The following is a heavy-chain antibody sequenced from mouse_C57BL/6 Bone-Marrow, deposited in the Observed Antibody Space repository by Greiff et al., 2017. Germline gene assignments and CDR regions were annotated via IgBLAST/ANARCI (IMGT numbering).Heavy chain of an antibody. D-gene: IGHD2-4*01. J-gene: IGHJ2*01. CDR1: GFTFSDYG. CDR2: ISSGSSTI. CDR3: ARGRLRRAFDY. Sequence: DVHLVESGGGLVKPGGSLKLSCAASGFTFSDYGMHWVRQAPEKGLEWVAYISSGSSTIYYADTVKGRFTISRDNAKNTLFLQMTSLRSEDTAMYYCARGRLRRAFDYWGQGTTLTVSS. V-gene: IGHV5-17*01.